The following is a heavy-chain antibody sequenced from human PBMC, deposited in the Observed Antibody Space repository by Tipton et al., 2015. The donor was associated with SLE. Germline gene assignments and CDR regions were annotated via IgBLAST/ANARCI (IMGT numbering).Heavy chain of an antibody. J-gene: IGHJ2*01. CDR2: IYYSGST. CDR3: APSIAARPRDWYFDL. Sequence: TLSLTCTVSGGSISSSSYYWGWIRQPPGKGLEWIGSIYYSGSTYYNPSLKSRVTISVDTSKNQFSLKLSSVTAADTAVYYCAPSIAARPRDWYFDLWGHGPLVTVSS. D-gene: IGHD6-6*01. CDR1: GGSISSSSYY. V-gene: IGHV4-39*01.